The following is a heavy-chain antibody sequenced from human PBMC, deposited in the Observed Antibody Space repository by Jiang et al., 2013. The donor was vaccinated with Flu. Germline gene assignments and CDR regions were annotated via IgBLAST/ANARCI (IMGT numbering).Heavy chain of an antibody. CDR3: ARGVPIL. V-gene: IGHV3-74*01. Sequence: VQLVESGGGLVQPGGSLRLSCAVSGFTFSTYWMHWVRQTPGKGLVWVSGVNNDGSRTYYADSLKGRFTISRDNAKNTVYLQMNSLRAEDTAVYYCARGVPILWSQGTLVTVSS. J-gene: IGHJ4*02. CDR1: GFTFSTYW. CDR2: VNNDGSRT. D-gene: IGHD2-21*01.